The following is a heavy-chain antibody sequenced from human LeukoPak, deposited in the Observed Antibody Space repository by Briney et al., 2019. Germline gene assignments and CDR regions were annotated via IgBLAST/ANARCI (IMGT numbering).Heavy chain of an antibody. CDR3: ARDKSRFGSGWFGFDY. Sequence: ASVKVSCKASGYTFTSYGISWVRQAPGQGLEWMGWISAYNGNTNYAQKLQGRVTMTTDTSKSTAYMELRSLRSDAAAVYYCARDKSRFGSGWFGFDYWGQGTLVTVSS. V-gene: IGHV1-18*01. CDR2: ISAYNGNT. CDR1: GYTFTSYG. D-gene: IGHD6-19*01. J-gene: IGHJ4*02.